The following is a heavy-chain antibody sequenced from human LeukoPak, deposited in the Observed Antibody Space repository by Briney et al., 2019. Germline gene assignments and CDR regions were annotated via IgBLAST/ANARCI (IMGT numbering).Heavy chain of an antibody. J-gene: IGHJ3*02. CDR2: INSDGSST. CDR3: ARDSGSDFWSPTDAFDI. CDR1: GFTFSSYW. Sequence: GGSLRLSCAASGFTFSSYWMHWVRQAPGKGLVWVSRINSDGSSTSYAGSVKGRFTISRDNAKNTLYLQMNSLRAEDTAVYYCARDSGSDFWSPTDAFDIWGQGTMVTVSS. D-gene: IGHD3-3*01. V-gene: IGHV3-74*01.